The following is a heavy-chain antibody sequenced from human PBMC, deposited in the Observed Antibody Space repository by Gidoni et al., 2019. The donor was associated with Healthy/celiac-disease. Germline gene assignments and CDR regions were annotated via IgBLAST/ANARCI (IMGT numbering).Heavy chain of an antibody. D-gene: IGHD5-18*01. J-gene: IGHJ3*02. CDR1: GSTFSSYW. CDR3: ARAPSGGYGDAFDI. Sequence: EVQLVESGGGLVQPGGYLRLSCAASGSTFSSYWMHWVRQAPGKGLVWVSRINSDGSSTSYADSVKGRFTISRDNAKNTLYLQMNSLRAEDTAVYYCARAPSGGYGDAFDIWGQGTMVTVSS. CDR2: INSDGSST. V-gene: IGHV3-74*01.